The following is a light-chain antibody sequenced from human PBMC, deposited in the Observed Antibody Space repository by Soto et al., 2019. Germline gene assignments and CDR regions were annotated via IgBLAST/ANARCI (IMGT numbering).Light chain of an antibody. CDR3: QQTHRLPLT. V-gene: IGKV1-39*01. CDR1: QTVMSY. Sequence: DIPMTQSPSSLSASVGDRVTITCRAGQTVMSYVHWYQQKQGKAPKLLIYVGSYLHSGVPSRFSGGGSGTEFTLTITNLQPEDSATYYCQQTHRLPLTFGGGTTVQIK. J-gene: IGKJ4*01. CDR2: VGS.